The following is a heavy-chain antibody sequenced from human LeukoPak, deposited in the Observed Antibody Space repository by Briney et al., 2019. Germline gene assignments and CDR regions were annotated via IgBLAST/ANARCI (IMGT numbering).Heavy chain of an antibody. CDR1: GGSISSYY. D-gene: IGHD2-15*01. J-gene: IGHJ4*02. CDR2: IDTSGNT. V-gene: IGHV4-4*07. CDR3: ATDYSHYRGSPFDY. Sequence: PSETLSLTCTVSGGSISSYYWSWIRQPAGKGLEWIGRIDTSGNTNYKPSLKSRVTMSVDTSKNQFSLKLSSVTAADTAVYYCATDYSHYRGSPFDYWGQGTLVTVSS.